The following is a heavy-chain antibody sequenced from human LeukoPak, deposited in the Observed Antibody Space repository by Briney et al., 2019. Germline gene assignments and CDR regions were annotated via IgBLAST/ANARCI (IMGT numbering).Heavy chain of an antibody. V-gene: IGHV3-21*01. Sequence: GGSLLLSCAASGFTFNNYNFNWVRQAPGKGLEWVSSSSSSGYIYYADSVKGRFTVSRDNAKNSLYLQMASLRAEDTAVYYCARDARIYYGSGSHLNWFDPWGQGTLVTVSS. D-gene: IGHD3-10*01. CDR2: SSSSGYI. J-gene: IGHJ5*02. CDR3: ARDARIYYGSGSHLNWFDP. CDR1: GFTFNNYN.